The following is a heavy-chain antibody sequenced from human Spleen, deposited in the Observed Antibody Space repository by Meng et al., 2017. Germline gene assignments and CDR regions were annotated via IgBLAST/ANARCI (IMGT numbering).Heavy chain of an antibody. CDR2: ISGSGGTI. Sequence: GESLKISCAASGFTFSSYEMNWVRQAPGKGLEWVSYISGSGGTIYYADSVKGRFTISRDNAKNSLYLQMNSLRAEDTAVYYCARVVEYYDFWSGYYNREYYFDYWGQGTLVTVSS. V-gene: IGHV3-48*03. CDR3: ARVVEYYDFWSGYYNREYYFDY. J-gene: IGHJ4*02. CDR1: GFTFSSYE. D-gene: IGHD3-3*01.